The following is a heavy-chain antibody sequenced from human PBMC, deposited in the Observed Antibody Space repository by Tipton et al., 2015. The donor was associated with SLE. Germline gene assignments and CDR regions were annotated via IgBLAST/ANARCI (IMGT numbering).Heavy chain of an antibody. J-gene: IGHJ4*02. CDR2: IYVSGST. CDR3: ARGYCSDGVCYGFGFFDY. Sequence: TLSLTCTVSGGSISSGFYYRSWIRQPAGKGLEWIGRIYVSGSTNYNPSLKSRVTMSVDVSKNQFSLKLSSVTAADTAVYFCARGYCSDGVCYGFGFFDYWGQGNLVTVSS. CDR1: GGSISSGFYY. V-gene: IGHV4-61*02. D-gene: IGHD2-8*01.